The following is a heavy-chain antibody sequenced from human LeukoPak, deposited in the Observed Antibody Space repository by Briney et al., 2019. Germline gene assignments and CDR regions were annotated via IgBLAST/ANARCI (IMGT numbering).Heavy chain of an antibody. CDR2: INHSGST. V-gene: IGHV4-34*01. J-gene: IGHJ4*02. Sequence: SETLSLTCAVYGGSFSGYYWSWIPQPPGKGLEWIGEINHSGSTNYNPPLKSRVPISVDTSKNQFPLKLSSVTAAHTAVYYCARWEGGSYYDFDYWSQGTLVTV. CDR1: GGSFSGYY. D-gene: IGHD1-26*01. CDR3: ARWEGGSYYDFDY.